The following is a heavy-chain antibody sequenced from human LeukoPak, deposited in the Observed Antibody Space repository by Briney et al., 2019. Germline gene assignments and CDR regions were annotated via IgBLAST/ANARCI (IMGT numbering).Heavy chain of an antibody. CDR2: IIPIFGTA. J-gene: IGHJ6*03. CDR3: ARVRFPAGYYCYYYMDV. V-gene: IGHV1-69*05. D-gene: IGHD2-2*01. CDR1: GGTFSSYA. Sequence: SVKVSCKASGGTFSSYAISWVRQAPGQGLEWMGGIIPIFGTANYAQKFQGRVTITTDESTSTAYMELSSLRSEDTAVYYCARVRFPAGYYCYYYMDVWGKGTTVTVSS.